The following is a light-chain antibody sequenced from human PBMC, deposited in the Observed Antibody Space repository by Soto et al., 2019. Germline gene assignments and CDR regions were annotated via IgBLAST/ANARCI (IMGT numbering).Light chain of an antibody. V-gene: IGLV2-14*01. CDR1: SSDVGGYKY. J-gene: IGLJ3*02. CDR2: EVS. Sequence: QSVLTQPASVSGSPGQSITISCTGTSSDVGGYKYVSWYQQHPGKAPKLMIYEVSNRPSGVSTRFSGSKSGNTASLTISGLQAEDEADYYCSSYTSSSSRVFGGGTKVTVL. CDR3: SSYTSSSSRV.